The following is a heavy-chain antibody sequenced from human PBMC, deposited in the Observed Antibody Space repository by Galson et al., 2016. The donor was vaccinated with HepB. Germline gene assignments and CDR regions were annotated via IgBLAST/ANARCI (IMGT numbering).Heavy chain of an antibody. V-gene: IGHV5-51*01. D-gene: IGHD2-15*01. CDR2: IYPGNSDT. J-gene: IGHJ4*02. CDR1: GYNFASYW. Sequence: QSGAEVKKPGESPKISCKGSGYNFASYWINWVRQMPGKGLEWMGIIYPGNSDTRYSPSFQGQVTISVDKSISTAYLQWSSLKASDTAMYYCARRGVGGCSGGSCPHYFDYWGQGTPVTVSS. CDR3: ARRGVGGCSGGSCPHYFDY.